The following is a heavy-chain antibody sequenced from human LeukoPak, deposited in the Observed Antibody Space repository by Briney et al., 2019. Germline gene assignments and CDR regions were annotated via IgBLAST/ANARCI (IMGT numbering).Heavy chain of an antibody. CDR1: GCTFTGYY. CDR2: INPNTGDT. Sequence: ASVKVSCKASGCTFTGYYMHWVRQAPGQGLEWMGWINPNTGDTNSAQKFQGRVTMTRDTSISTVYMELSRLTSDDTAVYFCARDGGLDYWGQGTLVTVSS. D-gene: IGHD3-16*01. V-gene: IGHV1-2*02. CDR3: ARDGGLDY. J-gene: IGHJ4*02.